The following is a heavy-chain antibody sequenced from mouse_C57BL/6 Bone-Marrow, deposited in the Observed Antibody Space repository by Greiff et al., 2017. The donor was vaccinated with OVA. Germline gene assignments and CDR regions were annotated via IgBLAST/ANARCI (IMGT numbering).Heavy chain of an antibody. V-gene: IGHV1-20*01. J-gene: IGHJ2*01. CDR2: INPYNGDT. Sequence: VQLKQSGPELVKPGASVKISCKASGYSFTGYFMNWVMQSHGKSLEWIGRINPYNGDTFYNQKFKGKATLTVDKSSSTAHMELRSLTSEDSAVYYCAGGGYEPYYFGDWGQGTTLTVAS. D-gene: IGHD2-10*02. CDR1: GYSFTGYF. CDR3: AGGGYEPYYFGD.